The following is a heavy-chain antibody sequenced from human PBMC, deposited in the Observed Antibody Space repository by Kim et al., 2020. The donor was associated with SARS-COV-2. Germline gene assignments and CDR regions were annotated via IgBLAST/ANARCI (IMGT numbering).Heavy chain of an antibody. CDR3: AKGYSSGWGNWFDP. V-gene: IGHV3-43*01. J-gene: IGHJ5*02. Sequence: ADSVKGRFTISRDNSKNSLYLQINSLRTEDTALYYCAKGYSSGWGNWFDPWGQGTLVTVSS. D-gene: IGHD6-19*01.